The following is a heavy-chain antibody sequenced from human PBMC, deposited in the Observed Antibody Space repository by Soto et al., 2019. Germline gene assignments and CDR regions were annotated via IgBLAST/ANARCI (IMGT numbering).Heavy chain of an antibody. J-gene: IGHJ2*01. D-gene: IGHD5-12*01. V-gene: IGHV1-69*12. CDR1: GGTFSSYA. CDR2: IIPIFGTA. Sequence: QVQLVQSGAEVKKPGSSVKVSCKASGGTFSSYAISWVRQAPGQGLEWMGGIIPIFGTANYAQKFQGRVTITADESTSTAYMELSSLSSEDTAVYYCARDRRRLRLWDFDLWGRGTLVTVSS. CDR3: ARDRRRLRLWDFDL.